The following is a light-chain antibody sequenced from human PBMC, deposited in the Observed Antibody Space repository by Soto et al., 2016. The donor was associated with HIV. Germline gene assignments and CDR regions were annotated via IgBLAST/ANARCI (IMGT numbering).Light chain of an antibody. CDR3: QVWHSGGDNYV. J-gene: IGLJ1*01. CDR2: DDS. CDR1: NIGTKS. V-gene: IGLV3-21*03. Sequence: SYELTQPPSVSVAPGKTARITCEGSNIGTKSVHWYQQKSGQAPVLVLYDDSDRPSGIPERLSGSNSGCAATLTINRVEAGDEADYYCQVWHSGGDNYVFGPGTKVTVL.